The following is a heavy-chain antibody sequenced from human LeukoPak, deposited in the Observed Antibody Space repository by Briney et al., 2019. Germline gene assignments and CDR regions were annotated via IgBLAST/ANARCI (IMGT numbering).Heavy chain of an antibody. CDR3: ARLVATTGRLYFDY. D-gene: IGHD1-1*01. Sequence: PGGSLRLSCAASGFTVSSNYMGWVRQAPGKGLEYVSVIYSSGNTYYAGSVKGRFTISRDNSKNTVYLQMNSLRAEDTAVFYCARLVATTGRLYFDYWGQGTLVTVSS. CDR2: IYSSGNT. V-gene: IGHV3-53*01. CDR1: GFTVSSNY. J-gene: IGHJ4*02.